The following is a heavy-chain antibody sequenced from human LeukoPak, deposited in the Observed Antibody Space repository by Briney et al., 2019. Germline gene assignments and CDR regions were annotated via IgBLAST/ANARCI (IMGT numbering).Heavy chain of an antibody. Sequence: GGSLRLSCAASGFTFSNAWMSWVRQAPGKGLEWVSAVSSSGGGTYFAASVKGRFTISRDNSKNTLYLQMNSLRAEDTAVYYCAKEFDSSGFFDCWGQGTLVTVSS. J-gene: IGHJ4*02. D-gene: IGHD3-22*01. CDR3: AKEFDSSGFFDC. CDR1: GFTFSNAW. CDR2: VSSSGGGT. V-gene: IGHV3-23*01.